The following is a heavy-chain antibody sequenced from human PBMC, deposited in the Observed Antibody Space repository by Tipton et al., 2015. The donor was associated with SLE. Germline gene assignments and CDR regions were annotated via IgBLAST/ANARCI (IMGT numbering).Heavy chain of an antibody. CDR2: IYWNDDK. CDR3: APAYGRGDFWSGYYSYYFDY. J-gene: IGHJ4*02. Sequence: LVKPTQTLTLTCTFSGFSLSTSGVGVGWIRQPPGKALEWLALIYWNDDKRYSPSLKSRLTITKDTSKNQVVLTMTNMDPVDTATYYCAPAYGRGDFWSGYYSYYFDYWGQGTLVTVSS. V-gene: IGHV2-5*01. D-gene: IGHD3-3*01. CDR1: GFSLSTSGVG.